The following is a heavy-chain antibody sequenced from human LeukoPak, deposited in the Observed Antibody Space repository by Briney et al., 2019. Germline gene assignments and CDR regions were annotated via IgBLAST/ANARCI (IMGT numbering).Heavy chain of an antibody. Sequence: GGSLRLSCAASGFTVSSNYISWVRQPPGKGLEWVSVIYSGGSTYYADSVKGRFTISRDNSKNTLYLQMDSLRAEDTAVYYCAKCNGWPWWFDPWGQGTLVTVSS. J-gene: IGHJ5*02. CDR1: GFTVSSNY. CDR2: IYSGGST. V-gene: IGHV3-66*01. CDR3: AKCNGWPWWFDP. D-gene: IGHD2-8*01.